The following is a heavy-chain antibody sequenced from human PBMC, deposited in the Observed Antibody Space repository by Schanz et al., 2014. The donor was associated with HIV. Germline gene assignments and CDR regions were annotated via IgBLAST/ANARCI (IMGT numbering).Heavy chain of an antibody. CDR2: ISYDGINK. CDR3: ARGYWKYVNY. J-gene: IGHJ4*02. Sequence: QVQLVESGGGVVQPGRSLRLSCAASGFTFSSYGMHWVRQAPGKGLEWVAVISYDGINKNYADSVRGRFTISRDNSKNTLYLQMDRLSDDDTSVYYCARGYWKYVNYWGQGTRVTVS. CDR1: GFTFSSYG. D-gene: IGHD1-7*01. V-gene: IGHV3-30*03.